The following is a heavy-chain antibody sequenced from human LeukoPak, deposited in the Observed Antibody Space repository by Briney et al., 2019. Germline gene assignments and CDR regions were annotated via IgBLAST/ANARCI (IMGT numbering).Heavy chain of an antibody. CDR3: ARRYGSGSSGTFDY. Sequence: PSETLSLTCTVSGGSISTSSHYWAWIRQSPGKGLEWIGSIFYSGITYYSPSLKSRLTISVDTSKNQFSLKLSSVTAADTAVYYCARRYGSGSSGTFDYWGQGTLVTVSS. CDR2: IFYSGIT. V-gene: IGHV4-39*07. CDR1: GGSISTSSHY. J-gene: IGHJ4*02. D-gene: IGHD3-10*01.